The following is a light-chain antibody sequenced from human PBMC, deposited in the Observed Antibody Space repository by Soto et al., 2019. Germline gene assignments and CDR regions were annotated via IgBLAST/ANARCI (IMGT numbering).Light chain of an antibody. CDR1: QSVSSSY. V-gene: IGKV3-20*01. CDR3: QQYGSSPLT. CDR2: GAS. Sequence: EILLTQSPGTLSLSPGERATLSCRPSQSVSSSYLNWYQQKPGQAPRLLIYGASSRATGIPDRFSGSGSGTDFTLTISRLEPEDFAVYYCQQYGSSPLTFGQGTKLESK. J-gene: IGKJ2*01.